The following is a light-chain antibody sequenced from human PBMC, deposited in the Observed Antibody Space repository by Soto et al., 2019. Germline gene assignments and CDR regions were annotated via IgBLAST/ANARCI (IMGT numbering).Light chain of an antibody. J-gene: IGKJ2*01. Sequence: EIVLTQSPGTLSLSPGERATLSCRASQSVRSSFFAWYQQKPGQAPRLLIYDVSVRATGIPDRFSGSGSGTEFTLIINRLEPEDFAVYSCQQYENSVMYTFGQGTKLEIK. CDR1: QSVRSSF. V-gene: IGKV3-20*01. CDR2: DVS. CDR3: QQYENSVMYT.